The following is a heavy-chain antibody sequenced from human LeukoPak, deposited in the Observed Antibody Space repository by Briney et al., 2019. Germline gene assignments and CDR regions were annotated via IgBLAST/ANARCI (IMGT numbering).Heavy chain of an antibody. CDR2: IYYSGST. J-gene: IGHJ4*02. D-gene: IGHD3-10*01. Sequence: PSQTLSLTCTVSGGSISTTYNYWGWIRQPPGKGLEWIGSIYYSGSTYYNSSLKSRLTISADTSKNQFSLKLSSVTAADTAVYYCARRFGSVTSMHGIDYWGQGTLVTVSS. CDR3: ARRFGSVTSMHGIDY. CDR1: GGSISTTYNY. V-gene: IGHV4-39*07.